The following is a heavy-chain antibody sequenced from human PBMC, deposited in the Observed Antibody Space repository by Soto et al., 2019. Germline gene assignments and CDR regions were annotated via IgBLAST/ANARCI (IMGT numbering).Heavy chain of an antibody. CDR3: AKMGDAYYDFWSGYLYYYYMDV. D-gene: IGHD3-3*01. J-gene: IGHJ6*03. CDR2: ISGSGGST. V-gene: IGHV3-23*01. CDR1: GFTFSSYA. Sequence: TGGSLRLSCAASGFTFSSYAMSWVRQAPGKGLEWVSAISGSGGSTYYADSVKGRFTISRDNSKNTLYLQMNSLRAEDTAVYYCAKMGDAYYDFWSGYLYYYYMDVWGKGTTVTVSS.